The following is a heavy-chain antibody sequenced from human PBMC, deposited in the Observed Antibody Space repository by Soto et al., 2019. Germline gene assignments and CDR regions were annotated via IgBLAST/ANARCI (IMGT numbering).Heavy chain of an antibody. Sequence: QVQLQESGPGLVKPSQTLSLICTVSGDSVISGDTYLNWIRQHPERGLEWMGYINYRGTTNYHPAFQSRILRSVDPSASPFSLRLTSVTAADTAVYYCARDAAGVAPQWGQGALVTVSS. J-gene: IGHJ4*02. V-gene: IGHV4-31*03. D-gene: IGHD6-13*01. CDR1: GDSVISGDTY. CDR2: INYRGTT. CDR3: ARDAAGVAPQ.